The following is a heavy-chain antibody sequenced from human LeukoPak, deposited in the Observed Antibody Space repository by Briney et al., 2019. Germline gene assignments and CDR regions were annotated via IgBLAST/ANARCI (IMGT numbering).Heavy chain of an antibody. V-gene: IGHV4-59*08. CDR3: ARGYCSGGSCIPWVGRDYFDY. D-gene: IGHD2-15*01. CDR1: GGSISSYY. Sequence: AETLSLTCTVSGGSISSYYWSWMRQPPGKGLEWIGYIYYSGSTNYNPSLKSRVTISVDTSKNQFSLKLSSVTAADTAVYYCARGYCSGGSCIPWVGRDYFDYWGQGTLVTASS. CDR2: IYYSGST. J-gene: IGHJ4*02.